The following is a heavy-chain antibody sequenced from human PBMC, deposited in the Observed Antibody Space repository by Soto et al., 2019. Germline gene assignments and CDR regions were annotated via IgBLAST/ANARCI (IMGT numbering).Heavy chain of an antibody. Sequence: GASVKVSCKASGYTFTSYGISWVRPAPGQGLEWRGWISAYNGNTNYAQKLQGRVTMTTDTSTSTAYMELRSLRSDDTAVYYCAIVCYHLLYPLAWLDAWGEGTMVTVSS. J-gene: IGHJ5*02. CDR3: AIVCYHLLYPLAWLDA. CDR1: GYTFTSYG. V-gene: IGHV1-18*01. D-gene: IGHD2-2*02. CDR2: ISAYNGNT.